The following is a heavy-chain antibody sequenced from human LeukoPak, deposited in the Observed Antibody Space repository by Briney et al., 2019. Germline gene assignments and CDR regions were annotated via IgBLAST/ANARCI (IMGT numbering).Heavy chain of an antibody. V-gene: IGHV4-39*01. CDR3: ATLGCCSSTSCSAFDY. D-gene: IGHD2-2*01. CDR2: IYYSGST. Sequence: SETLSLTCTVSGGSISSSSYYWGWIRQPPGKGLEWIGSIYYSGSTYYNPSLKSRVTISVDTSKNQFSLKLSSVTAADTAVYYCATLGCCSSTSCSAFDYWGQGTLVTVSS. J-gene: IGHJ4*02. CDR1: GGSISSSSYY.